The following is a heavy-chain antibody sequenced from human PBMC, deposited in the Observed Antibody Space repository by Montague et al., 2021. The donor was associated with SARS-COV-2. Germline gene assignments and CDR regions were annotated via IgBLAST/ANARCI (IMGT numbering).Heavy chain of an antibody. CDR3: ASALGYCSSTSCYSVYGMDV. CDR1: GGSISSSNYY. D-gene: IGHD2-2*01. V-gene: IGHV4-39*01. J-gene: IGHJ6*02. CDR2: IYDSGST. Sequence: SETLSLTRTVSGGSISSSNYYWDWIRQPPGKGLEWIGSIYDSGSTYYNPSLKSRVTISVDTSKNQFSLKLSSVTAADTAVYYCASALGYCSSTSCYSVYGMDVWGQGTTVTVSS.